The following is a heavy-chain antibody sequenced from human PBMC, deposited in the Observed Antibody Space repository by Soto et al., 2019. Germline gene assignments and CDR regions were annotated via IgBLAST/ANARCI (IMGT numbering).Heavy chain of an antibody. CDR1: GFTFSSYE. J-gene: IGHJ3*02. CDR2: ISSSGSTI. CDR3: ARESAAQAAFDI. D-gene: IGHD6-13*01. Sequence: GGSLRLSCAASGFTFSSYEMDWVRQAPGKGREWVSYISSSGSTIYYADSVKGRFTISRDNAKDSLYLQMNSLRAEDTAVYYCARESAAQAAFDIWGQGTMVTVSS. V-gene: IGHV3-48*03.